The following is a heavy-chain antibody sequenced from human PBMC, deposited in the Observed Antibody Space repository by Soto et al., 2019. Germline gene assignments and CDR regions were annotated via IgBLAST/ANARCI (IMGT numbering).Heavy chain of an antibody. CDR2: IDWDDDK. D-gene: IGHD6-13*01. CDR3: ARSPGIAAAGYYYYYGMDV. Sequence: AFGPTLVNPTQTLTLSCTFSGFSLSTSGMCVSWIRQPPGKALEWLALIDWDDDKYYSTSLKTRLTISKDTSKNQVVLTMTNMDPVDTATYYRARSPGIAAAGYYYYYGMDVWGQGTTVTVSS. CDR1: GFSLSTSGMC. V-gene: IGHV2-70*01. J-gene: IGHJ6*02.